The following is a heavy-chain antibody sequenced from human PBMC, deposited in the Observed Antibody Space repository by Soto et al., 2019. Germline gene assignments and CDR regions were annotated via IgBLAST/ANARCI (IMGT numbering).Heavy chain of an antibody. CDR2: IIPIFGTA. V-gene: IGHV1-69*01. CDR3: ARDLSGSYDGGMDV. D-gene: IGHD1-26*01. CDR1: GGTFSSYA. Sequence: QVQLVQSGAEVKKPGSSVKVSCKASGGTFSSYAISWVRQAPGQGLEWMGGIIPIFGTANYAQKFQGRVTITADESTSTAYMELSSLRSEDTAMYYCARDLSGSYDGGMDVWGQGTTVTVSS. J-gene: IGHJ6*02.